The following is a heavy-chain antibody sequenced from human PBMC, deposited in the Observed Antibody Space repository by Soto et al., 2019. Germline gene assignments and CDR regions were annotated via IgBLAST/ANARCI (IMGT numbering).Heavy chain of an antibody. CDR1: GGTFSSYA. CDR3: ARPFTGYSSSWYWFDP. D-gene: IGHD6-13*01. V-gene: IGHV1-69*13. Sequence: SVEVSCKASGGTFSSYAISRVRKAPGQGLEWIGGSIPIIGTPYYGQKCQVRVTITADESTITAYMELSSLRSEDTAVYYCARPFTGYSSSWYWFDPWRQGTLVTVS. J-gene: IGHJ5*02. CDR2: SIPIIGTP.